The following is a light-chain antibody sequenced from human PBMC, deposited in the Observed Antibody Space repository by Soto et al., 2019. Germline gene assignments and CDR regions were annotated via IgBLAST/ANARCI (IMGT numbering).Light chain of an antibody. CDR3: SSYTTSHTLV. Sequence: QSALTQPPSVSGSPGQSVTISCTGTSSDVGSYNRVSWYQQPPGTAPKLMIYEISNRPSGVSSRFSGSKSGNTASLTISGLQAEDESDYYCSSYTTSHTLVFGGGTKLTVL. CDR2: EIS. V-gene: IGLV2-18*02. J-gene: IGLJ2*01. CDR1: SSDVGSYNR.